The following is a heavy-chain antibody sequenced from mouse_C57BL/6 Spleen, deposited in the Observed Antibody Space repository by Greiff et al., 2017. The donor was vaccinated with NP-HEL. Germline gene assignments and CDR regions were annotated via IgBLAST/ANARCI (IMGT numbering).Heavy chain of an antibody. CDR1: GYTFTDYE. V-gene: IGHV1-15*01. J-gene: IGHJ4*01. CDR2: IDPETGGT. Sequence: VKLQESGAELVRPGASVTLSCKASGYTFTDYEMHWVKQTPVHGLEWIGAIDPETGGTAYNQKFKGKAILTADKSSSTAYMELRSLTSEDSAVYYWTRSGYDYDDYAMDYWGQGTSVTVSS. D-gene: IGHD2-4*01. CDR3: TRSGYDYDDYAMDY.